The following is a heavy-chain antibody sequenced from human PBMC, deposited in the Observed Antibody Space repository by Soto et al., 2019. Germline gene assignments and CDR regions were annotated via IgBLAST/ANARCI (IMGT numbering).Heavy chain of an antibody. CDR1: GYTFTSYG. V-gene: IGHV1-18*01. D-gene: IGHD3-3*01. CDR3: ARAMGDFWSGPPGGY. J-gene: IGHJ4*02. CDR2: ISAYNGNT. Sequence: QVQLVQSGAEVKKPGASVKVSCKASGYTFTSYGISWVRQAPGQGLEWMGWISAYNGNTNYAQTLQGRVTMTPDQSTSTAYMELRSLRSDDTAVYYCARAMGDFWSGPPGGYWGQGTLVTVSS.